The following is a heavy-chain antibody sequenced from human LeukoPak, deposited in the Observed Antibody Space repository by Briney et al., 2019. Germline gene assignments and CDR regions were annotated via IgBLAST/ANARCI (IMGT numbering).Heavy chain of an antibody. J-gene: IGHJ5*02. CDR1: GFTFSSYG. D-gene: IGHD6-13*01. CDR3: ARDLQAAAGYNWFDP. V-gene: IGHV3-33*01. CDR2: IWYDGSNK. Sequence: PGRSLRLSCAASGFTFSSYGMHWVRQAPGKGLEWVAVIWYDGSNKYYADSVKGRLTIPRDNSKITLYMQMNSLRAEDTAVYYCARDLQAAAGYNWFDPWGQGTLVTVSS.